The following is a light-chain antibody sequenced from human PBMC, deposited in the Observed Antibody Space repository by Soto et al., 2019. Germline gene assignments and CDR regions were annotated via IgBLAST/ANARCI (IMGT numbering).Light chain of an antibody. J-gene: IGLJ2*01. CDR2: VERSGGY. Sequence: QPVLTQSSSASASLGSSVKLTCTLSSGHSTYITAWHQQQPGKAPRYLMKVERSGGYNKGSGVPDRFSGSSSGADRYLTISNLQSEDEADYYCETCDSNTHKVFGGGTKLTVL. V-gene: IGLV4-60*03. CDR1: SGHSTYI. CDR3: ETCDSNTHKV.